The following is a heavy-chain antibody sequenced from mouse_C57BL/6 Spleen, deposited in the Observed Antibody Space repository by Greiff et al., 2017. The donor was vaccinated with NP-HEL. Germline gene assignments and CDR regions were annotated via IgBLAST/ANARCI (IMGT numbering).Heavy chain of an antibody. CDR1: GFTFTDYY. D-gene: IGHD4-1*01. CDR3: ARCPHWERFDY. J-gene: IGHJ2*01. CDR2: IRNKANGYTT. V-gene: IGHV7-3*01. Sequence: DVKLVESGGGLVQPGGSLSLSCAASGFTFTDYYMSWVRQPPGKALEWLGFIRNKANGYTTEYSASVKGRFTISRDNSQSILYLQMNALRAEDSATYYCARCPHWERFDYWGQGTTLTVSS.